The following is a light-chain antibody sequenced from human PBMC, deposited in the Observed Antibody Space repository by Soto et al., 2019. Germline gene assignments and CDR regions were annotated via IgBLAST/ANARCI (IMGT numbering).Light chain of an antibody. CDR1: QGISSW. CDR2: AAS. Sequence: DIQMTQSPSFVSASVGDRVTITCRASQGISSWLAWYQHKPGRAPKLLIHAASSLESGVLSRFSGSGSGTDFTLTISSLQPEDCATYYCQQTTSFPLTFGGGTKVEIK. V-gene: IGKV1-12*01. CDR3: QQTTSFPLT. J-gene: IGKJ4*01.